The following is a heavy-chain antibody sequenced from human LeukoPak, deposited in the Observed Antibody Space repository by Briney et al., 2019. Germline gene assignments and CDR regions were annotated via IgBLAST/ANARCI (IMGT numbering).Heavy chain of an antibody. J-gene: IGHJ4*02. Sequence: PSETLSLTCTVSGGSVSSGSYYWSRIRQPPGKGLEWIGYIYYSGSTNYNPSLKSRVTISVDTSKNQFSLKLSSVTAADTAVYYCARVRHYDFWSGYYKYYFDYWGQGTLVTVSS. CDR2: IYYSGST. V-gene: IGHV4-61*01. CDR3: ARVRHYDFWSGYYKYYFDY. D-gene: IGHD3-3*01. CDR1: GGSVSSGSYY.